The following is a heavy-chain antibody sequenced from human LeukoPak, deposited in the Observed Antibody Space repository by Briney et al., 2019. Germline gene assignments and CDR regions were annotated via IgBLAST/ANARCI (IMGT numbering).Heavy chain of an antibody. D-gene: IGHD3-10*01. CDR2: INHSGST. V-gene: IGHV4-34*01. CDR1: GGSFSGYY. Sequence: SSETLSLTCAVYGGSFSGYYWSWIRQPPGKGLEWIGEINHSGSTNYNPSLKSRVTTSVDTSKNQFSLKLSSVTAADTAVYYCARGSGSAWGQGTLVTVSS. CDR3: ARGSGSA. J-gene: IGHJ4*02.